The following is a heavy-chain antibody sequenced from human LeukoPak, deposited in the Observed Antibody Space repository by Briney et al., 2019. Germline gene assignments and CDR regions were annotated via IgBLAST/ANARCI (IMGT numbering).Heavy chain of an antibody. V-gene: IGHV5-51*01. Sequence: GESLKISCKASGYSFSNEWIGWVRQVPGKGLEWMGIIYPGDSDTRYSPSLQGQVTISADKSINTAFLQWSSLGASDTAIYFCARQRPGYINDAFDIWGQGTRVTVSS. CDR3: ARQRPGYINDAFDI. CDR2: IYPGDSDT. J-gene: IGHJ3*02. D-gene: IGHD5-24*01. CDR1: GYSFSNEW.